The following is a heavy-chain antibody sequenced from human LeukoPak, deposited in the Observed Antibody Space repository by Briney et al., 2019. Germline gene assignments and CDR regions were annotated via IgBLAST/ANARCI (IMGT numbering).Heavy chain of an antibody. D-gene: IGHD3/OR15-3a*01. CDR1: GYTLTELS. J-gene: IGHJ4*02. CDR2: FDPEDGET. CDR3: ARFRRQWAGYFMETFDY. V-gene: IGHV1-24*01. Sequence: ASVKVSCKVSGYTLTELSMHWVRQAPGKGLEWMGGFDPEDGETIYAQKFQGRVTMTEDTSTDTAYMELRSLRSDDTAVYYCARFRRQWAGYFMETFDYWGQGTLVTVSS.